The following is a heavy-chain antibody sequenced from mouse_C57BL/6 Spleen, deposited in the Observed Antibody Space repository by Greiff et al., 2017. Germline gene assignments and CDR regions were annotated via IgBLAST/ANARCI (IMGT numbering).Heavy chain of an antibody. Sequence: EVQLQQSGADLVRPGSSVKMSCTTSGYTFTSYGINWVNQRPGQSLEWIGNIYIGNGYTEYNEKFKGKATLTTDTSSSTAYMQLSSLTSEDSAIYCCARAVYYSSSYFWYVDVWGTGTTVTVAS. CDR1: GYTFTSYG. D-gene: IGHD1-1*01. CDR2: IYIGNGYT. CDR3: ARAVYYSSSYFWYVDV. V-gene: IGHV1-58*01. J-gene: IGHJ1*03.